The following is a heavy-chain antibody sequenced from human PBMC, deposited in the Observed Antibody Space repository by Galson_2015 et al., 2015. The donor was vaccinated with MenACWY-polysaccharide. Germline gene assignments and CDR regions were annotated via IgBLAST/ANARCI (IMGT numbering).Heavy chain of an antibody. J-gene: IGHJ4*02. CDR2: IKQDESEK. D-gene: IGHD2-2*01. Sequence: SLRLSCAASGFTFSNYGMHWVRQAPGKGLERVANIKQDESEKYYVDSVKGRFTISRDNAKNSLYLEMNSLRAEDTAVYYCARAWEVPPAHYFDHWGQGRLVIVSS. CDR1: GFTFSNYG. CDR3: ARAWEVPPAHYFDH. V-gene: IGHV3-7*03.